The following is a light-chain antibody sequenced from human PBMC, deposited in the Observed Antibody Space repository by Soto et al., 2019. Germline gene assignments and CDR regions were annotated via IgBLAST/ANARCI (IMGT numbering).Light chain of an antibody. Sequence: IQMTQSPSSLSASVGDRVTITCRASQGIRNDLGWYQQKPGRPPKLLISAASTLQSGVPSRFSGSGSGTDFTLTISSLQPEDFATYYCLQDYDSPRTFGQGTKVDIK. J-gene: IGKJ1*01. CDR3: LQDYDSPRT. CDR2: AAS. V-gene: IGKV1-6*01. CDR1: QGIRND.